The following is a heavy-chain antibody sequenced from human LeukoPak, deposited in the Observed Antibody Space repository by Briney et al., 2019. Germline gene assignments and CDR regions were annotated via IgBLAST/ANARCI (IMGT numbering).Heavy chain of an antibody. D-gene: IGHD3-10*01. Sequence: PGGSLRLSCAASGFTFNDYALHWVRQAPGKGLEWVAFVAYDGSSKYYRDSVKGRFIISRDYSRNMLYLQMNSLRAEDTAVYYCASDGVVRGVMAFDYWGQGTLVTVSS. J-gene: IGHJ4*02. CDR1: GFTFNDYA. V-gene: IGHV3-30*04. CDR2: VAYDGSSK. CDR3: ASDGVVRGVMAFDY.